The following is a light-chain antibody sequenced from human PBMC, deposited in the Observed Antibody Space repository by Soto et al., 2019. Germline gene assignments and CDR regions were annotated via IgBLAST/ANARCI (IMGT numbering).Light chain of an antibody. J-gene: IGLJ2*01. V-gene: IGLV1-40*01. CDR3: QSYDSGLSAVV. CDR1: SSNIGAGYD. CDR2: GFS. Sequence: QSALTQPPSVSGAPGQRVTISCTGSSSNIGAGYDVHWYQQLPGTAPKLLIQGFSYRPSGVPDRFSGSKSATSASLAITGLQAEDEADYYCQSYDSGLSAVVFGGGTKLTVL.